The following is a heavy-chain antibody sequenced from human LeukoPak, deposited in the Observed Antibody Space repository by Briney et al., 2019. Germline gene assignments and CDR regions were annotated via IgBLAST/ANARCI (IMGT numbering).Heavy chain of an antibody. Sequence: GGSLRLSCVVSAFIASNYWMSWVRQAPGKGLEWVANIKQDGSQENYVDSVKGRFTISRDNAKNSVYLQINCLLGEDTAVYYCVREWAGGLAAAGTRIEGSYWGQGTQVIVSS. CDR2: IKQDGSQE. CDR1: AFIASNYW. CDR3: VREWAGGLAAAGTRIEGSY. V-gene: IGHV3-7*01. J-gene: IGHJ4*02. D-gene: IGHD6-13*01.